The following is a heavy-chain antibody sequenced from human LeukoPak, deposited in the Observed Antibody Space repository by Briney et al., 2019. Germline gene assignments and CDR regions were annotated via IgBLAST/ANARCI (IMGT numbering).Heavy chain of an antibody. CDR3: ARGAGDGYNYLHY. Sequence: SETLSLTCAVSGGPISSGGYSWSWIRQPPGKGLEWIGYIYHSGSTYYNPSFKSRVTISVDRSKNQFSLKLSSVTAADTAVYYCARGAGDGYNYLHYWGQGTLVTVSS. V-gene: IGHV4-30-2*01. J-gene: IGHJ4*02. CDR1: GGPISSGGYS. CDR2: IYHSGST. D-gene: IGHD5-24*01.